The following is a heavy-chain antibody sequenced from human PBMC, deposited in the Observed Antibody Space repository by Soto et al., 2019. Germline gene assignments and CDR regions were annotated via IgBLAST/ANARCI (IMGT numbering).Heavy chain of an antibody. V-gene: IGHV3-9*01. CDR1: GFTFDDYA. D-gene: IGHD6-6*01. CDR3: AVHSSSSGDFDY. CDR2: ISWNSGSI. Sequence: GGSLRLSCAASGFTFDDYAMHWVRQAPGKGLEWVSGISWNSGSIGYADSVKGRFTISRDNAKNSLYLQMNSLRAEDTALYYCAVHSSSSGDFDYWGQGTLVTVSS. J-gene: IGHJ4*02.